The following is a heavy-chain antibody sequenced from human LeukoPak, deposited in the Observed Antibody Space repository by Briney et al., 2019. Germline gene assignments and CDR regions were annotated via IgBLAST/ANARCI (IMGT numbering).Heavy chain of an antibody. J-gene: IGHJ4*02. D-gene: IGHD6-6*01. CDR3: ARVTQAVRPPIDY. CDR2: INHSGST. Sequence: SETLSLTCAVYGGSFSGYYWSWIRQPPGKGLEWIGEINHSGSTNYNPSLKSRVTISVDTSKNQFSLKLSSVTAADTAVYYCARVTQAVRPPIDYWGEGTLVTVSS. V-gene: IGHV4-34*01. CDR1: GGSFSGYY.